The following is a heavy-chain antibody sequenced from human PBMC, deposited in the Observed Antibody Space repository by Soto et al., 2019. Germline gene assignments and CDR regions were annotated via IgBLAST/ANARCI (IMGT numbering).Heavy chain of an antibody. J-gene: IGHJ6*02. D-gene: IGHD3-9*01. CDR1: GFSLTTGKMG. Sequence: GSGPTLVNPTETLTLTCTVSGFSLTTGKMGVSWIRQPPGKALEWLAHIFSDNERSYSTSLQGRLTISKDTSGSQVVLSMTNVDPVDTATYYCARMKVDSYQFYYGMDVWGQGTTVTVSS. V-gene: IGHV2-26*01. CDR2: IFSDNER. CDR3: ARMKVDSYQFYYGMDV.